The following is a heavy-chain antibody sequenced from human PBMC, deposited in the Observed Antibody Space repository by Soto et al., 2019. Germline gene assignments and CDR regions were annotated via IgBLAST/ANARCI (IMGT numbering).Heavy chain of an antibody. CDR2: INAYNGNK. J-gene: IGHJ4*02. D-gene: IGHD6-13*01. V-gene: IGHV1-18*01. CDR3: ARDLGQQLFDY. CDR1: GYTVTSYG. Sequence: QVQLVQSGAEVKKRGASVKVSCKASGYTVTSYGISWVRKAPGQGLEWMGWINAYNGNKKYAQKLQGRVTMTTDTSTSTAYMELRSLRSDDTAVYYCARDLGQQLFDYWGQGTLVTVSS.